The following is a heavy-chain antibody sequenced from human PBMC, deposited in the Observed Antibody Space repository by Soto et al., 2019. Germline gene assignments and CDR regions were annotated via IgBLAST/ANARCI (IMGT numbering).Heavy chain of an antibody. CDR3: ARNKYYYDSSGPIGY. D-gene: IGHD3-22*01. Sequence: GVSLRLSCAASGFTFSSYWMSWVRQAPGKGLEWVANIKQEGSEKYYVDSVKGRFTISRDNAKNSLYLQMNSLRAEDTAVYYCARNKYYYDSSGPIGYWGQGILVTAPQ. CDR1: GFTFSSYW. CDR2: IKQEGSEK. V-gene: IGHV3-7*01. J-gene: IGHJ4*02.